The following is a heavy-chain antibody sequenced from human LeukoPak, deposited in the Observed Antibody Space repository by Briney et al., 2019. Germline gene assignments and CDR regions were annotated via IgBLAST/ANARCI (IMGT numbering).Heavy chain of an antibody. V-gene: IGHV1-46*01. J-gene: IGHJ4*02. D-gene: IGHD3-10*01. Sequence: ASVKVSCKASGYTFTSYYMHWVRHAPGQGPEWMGIINPSSGSTSYAQKFQGRVTMTRDTSTSTVYMELSSLRSEDTAVYYYARSVEDLHPLDYWGQGTLVTVSS. CDR2: INPSSGST. CDR3: ARSVEDLHPLDY. CDR1: GYTFTSYY.